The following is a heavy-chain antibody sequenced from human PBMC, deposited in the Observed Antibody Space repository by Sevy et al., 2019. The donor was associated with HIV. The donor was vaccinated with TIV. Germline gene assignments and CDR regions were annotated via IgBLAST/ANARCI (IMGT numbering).Heavy chain of an antibody. Sequence: GGSLRLSCAASGFTFSSYWMSWVRQAPGKGLEWVANIKQDGSEKYYVDSVKGRFTISRDNAKNSLYLQMNSLRAEDTAVYYCARDKSLAVAPTHFDYWGQGTLVTVSS. CDR3: ARDKSLAVAPTHFDY. V-gene: IGHV3-7*01. CDR1: GFTFSSYW. J-gene: IGHJ4*02. CDR2: IKQDGSEK. D-gene: IGHD6-19*01.